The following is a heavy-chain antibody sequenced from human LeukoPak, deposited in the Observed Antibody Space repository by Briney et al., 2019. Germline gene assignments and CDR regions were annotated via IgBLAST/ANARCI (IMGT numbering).Heavy chain of an antibody. Sequence: ASVKVSCKASGYTFTGYYMHWVRQAPGQGLEWMGWINPNSGGTNYAQKFQGWVTMTRDTSISTAYMELSRLRSDDTAVYYCARLPSYCNSTSCSHPTWFDPWGRGTLVTVSS. CDR2: INPNSGGT. CDR1: GYTFTGYY. CDR3: ARLPSYCNSTSCSHPTWFDP. V-gene: IGHV1-2*04. D-gene: IGHD2-2*01. J-gene: IGHJ5*02.